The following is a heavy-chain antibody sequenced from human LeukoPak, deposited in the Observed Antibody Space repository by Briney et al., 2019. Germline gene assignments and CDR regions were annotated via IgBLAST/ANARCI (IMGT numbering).Heavy chain of an antibody. V-gene: IGHV4-39*07. CDR1: GGSISSSSYY. CDR2: IYYSGST. J-gene: IGHJ4*02. CDR3: AREGQEGYDFWSGYFDY. D-gene: IGHD3-3*01. Sequence: SETLSLTCTVSGGSISSSSYYWGWIRQPPGKGLEWIGSIYYSGSTYYNPSLKSRVTISVDTSKNQFSLKLSSVTAADTAVYYCAREGQEGYDFWSGYFDYWGQGTLVTVSS.